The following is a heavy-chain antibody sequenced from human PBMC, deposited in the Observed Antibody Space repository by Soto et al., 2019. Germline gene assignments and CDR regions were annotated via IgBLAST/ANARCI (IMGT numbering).Heavy chain of an antibody. D-gene: IGHD6-19*01. CDR1: GFTFSSYW. V-gene: IGHV3-7*01. CDR2: IKQDGSEK. Sequence: GGSLRLSCAASGFTFSSYWMSWVRQAPGKXLEWVANIKQDGSEKYYVDSVKGRFTISRDNAKNSLYLQMNSLRAEDTAVYYCARVSSSGWRHYYYYGMDVWGQGTTVTVSS. CDR3: ARVSSSGWRHYYYYGMDV. J-gene: IGHJ6*02.